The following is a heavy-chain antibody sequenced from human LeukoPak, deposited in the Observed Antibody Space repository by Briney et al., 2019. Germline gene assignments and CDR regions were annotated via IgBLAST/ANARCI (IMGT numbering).Heavy chain of an antibody. V-gene: IGHV4-34*01. CDR2: IYHSGST. CDR1: GGSFSGYY. D-gene: IGHD7-27*01. Sequence: PSETLSLTCAVYGGSFSGYYWSWIRQPPGKGLEWIGSIYHSGSTYYNPSLKSRVTISVDTSKNQFSLKLSSVTAADTAVYYCARLGESLGINYWGQGTLVTVSS. J-gene: IGHJ4*02. CDR3: ARLGESLGINY.